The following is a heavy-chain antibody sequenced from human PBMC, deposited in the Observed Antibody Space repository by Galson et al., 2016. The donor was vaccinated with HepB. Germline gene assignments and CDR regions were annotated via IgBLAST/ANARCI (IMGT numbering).Heavy chain of an antibody. CDR1: GGSINNYY. CDR3: ARQIVGGGTDY. CDR2: IYHTGGT. J-gene: IGHJ4*02. D-gene: IGHD1-26*01. V-gene: IGHV4-59*08. Sequence: SETLSLTCTVSGGSINNYYWSWIRQSPEKGLEWIAYIYHTGGTNYNPSLKSRATISIDTSKSNFSLRLTSVTAADTAVYYCARQIVGGGTDYWGQGTLVTVSS.